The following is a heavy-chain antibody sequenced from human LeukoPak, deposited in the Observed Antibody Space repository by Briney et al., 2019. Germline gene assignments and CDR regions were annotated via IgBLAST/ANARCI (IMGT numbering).Heavy chain of an antibody. D-gene: IGHD6-6*01. Sequence: PSETLSLTCTVSGGSINSGRYYWSWIRQPPGKGLEWIGSIYYSGSTNYNPSLKSRVTISVDTSKNQFSLKLSSVTAADTAVYYCARDRWGSTSSESRTDYYYYYMDVWGKGTTVTVSS. J-gene: IGHJ6*03. V-gene: IGHV4-61*01. CDR3: ARDRWGSTSSESRTDYYYYYMDV. CDR1: GGSINSGRYY. CDR2: IYYSGST.